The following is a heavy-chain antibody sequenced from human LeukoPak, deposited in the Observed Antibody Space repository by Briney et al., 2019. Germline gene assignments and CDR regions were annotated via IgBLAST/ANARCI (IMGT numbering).Heavy chain of an antibody. J-gene: IGHJ4*02. CDR3: TKLKGWYGDGYFDY. CDR2: IYSGGTT. CDR1: GFTVSSNY. V-gene: IGHV3-53*01. Sequence: GGSLRLSCAASGFTVSSNYMSWVRQPPGKGLEWVSVIYSGGTTFYADSVKGRFTISRDNSRNTLYLQMNSLRADDTAVYYCTKLKGWYGDGYFDYWGQGTLVTVSS. D-gene: IGHD6-19*01.